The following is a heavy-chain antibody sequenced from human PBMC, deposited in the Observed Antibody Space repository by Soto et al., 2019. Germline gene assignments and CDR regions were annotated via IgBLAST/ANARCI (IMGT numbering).Heavy chain of an antibody. Sequence: QLQLQESGPGLVKPSETLSLTCTVSGGSISSSSYYWGWIRQPPGKGLEWIGSIYYSGSTYYNPSLKSRVTISVDTSKNQFSLKLSSVTAADTAVYYCARHVVHSSGFIDYWGQGTLVTVSS. J-gene: IGHJ4*02. CDR3: ARHVVHSSGFIDY. D-gene: IGHD6-19*01. V-gene: IGHV4-39*01. CDR2: IYYSGST. CDR1: GGSISSSSYY.